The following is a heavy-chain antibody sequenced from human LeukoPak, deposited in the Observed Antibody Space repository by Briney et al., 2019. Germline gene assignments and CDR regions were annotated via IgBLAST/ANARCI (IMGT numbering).Heavy chain of an antibody. Sequence: GASVKVSCKASGYTFTGYYMHWVRQAPGQGLEWMGWINPNSGDTNYTQKFQGRVTMTRDTSISTAYMELRSLRSDDTAVYYCARAAMVLYYYYMDVWGKGTTVTVSS. J-gene: IGHJ6*03. D-gene: IGHD5-18*01. CDR2: INPNSGDT. CDR1: GYTFTGYY. CDR3: ARAAMVLYYYYMDV. V-gene: IGHV1-2*02.